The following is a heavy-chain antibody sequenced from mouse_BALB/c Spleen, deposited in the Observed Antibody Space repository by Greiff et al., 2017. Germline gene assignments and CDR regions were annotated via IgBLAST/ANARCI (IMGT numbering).Heavy chain of an antibody. CDR3: AFYYYGSTWFAY. Sequence: VQLQQSGAELVKPGASVKLSCTASGFNIKDTYMHWVKQRPEQGLEWIGRIDPANGNTKYDPKFQGKATITADTSSNTAYLQLSSLTSEDTAVYYCAFYYYGSTWFAYWGQGTLVTVSA. V-gene: IGHV14-3*02. CDR2: IDPANGNT. D-gene: IGHD1-1*01. CDR1: GFNIKDTY. J-gene: IGHJ3*01.